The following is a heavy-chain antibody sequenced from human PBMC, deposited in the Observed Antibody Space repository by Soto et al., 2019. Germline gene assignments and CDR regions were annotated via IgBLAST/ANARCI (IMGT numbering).Heavy chain of an antibody. Sequence: SETLSLPCTVSGGSISSYYWSWIRQPPGKGLEWIGYIYYSGSTNYNPSLKSRVTISVDTSKNQFPLKLSSVTAADPAVYYWAGGDSSGYYFGAEYFQHWGRGTLVTVSS. CDR1: GGSISSYY. D-gene: IGHD3-22*01. J-gene: IGHJ1*01. CDR2: IYYSGST. CDR3: AGGDSSGYYFGAEYFQH. V-gene: IGHV4-59*01.